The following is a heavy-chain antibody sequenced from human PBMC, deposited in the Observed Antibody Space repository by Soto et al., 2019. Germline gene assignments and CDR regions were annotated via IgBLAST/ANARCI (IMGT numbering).Heavy chain of an antibody. CDR1: GYTFTGYY. Sequence: ASVKVSCKASGYTFTGYYMHWVRQAPGQGLEWMGWISAYNGNTNYAQKLQGRVTMTTDTSTSTAYMELRSLRSDDTAVYYCARDPPYYYDSSGAFDIWGQGTMVTVSS. V-gene: IGHV1-18*04. CDR2: ISAYNGNT. J-gene: IGHJ3*02. D-gene: IGHD3-22*01. CDR3: ARDPPYYYDSSGAFDI.